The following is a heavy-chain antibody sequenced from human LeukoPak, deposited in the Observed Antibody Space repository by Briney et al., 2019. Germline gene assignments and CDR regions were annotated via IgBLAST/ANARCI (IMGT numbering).Heavy chain of an antibody. J-gene: IGHJ4*02. CDR1: GYSISSGFY. V-gene: IGHV4-61*01. CDR2: IYYSGST. CDR3: ARGAPSYCASTTCYIYFDY. D-gene: IGHD2-2*02. Sequence: PSETLSLTCTVSGYSISSGFYWSWIRQPPGKGLEWIGYIYYSGSTNYNPSLKSRVTISVDTSNNQFSLKLSSVTAADTAVYYCARGAPSYCASTTCYIYFDYWGQGTQVTVSS.